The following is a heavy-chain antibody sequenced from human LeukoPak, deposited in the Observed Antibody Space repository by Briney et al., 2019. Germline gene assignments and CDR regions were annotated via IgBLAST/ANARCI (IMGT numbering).Heavy chain of an antibody. V-gene: IGHV3-49*04. CDR3: TSGLYYDSWSDLFDY. CDR1: GGSFSGYY. D-gene: IGHD3-3*01. Sequence: LSLTCAVYGGSFSGYYWSWVRQAPGKGPEWVGFIRRKANGGTTEYAASVKGRFTISRDDSKSIAYLQMNSLKTEDTAVYYCTSGLYYDSWSDLFDYWGQGTLVTVSS. CDR2: IRRKANGGTT. J-gene: IGHJ4*02.